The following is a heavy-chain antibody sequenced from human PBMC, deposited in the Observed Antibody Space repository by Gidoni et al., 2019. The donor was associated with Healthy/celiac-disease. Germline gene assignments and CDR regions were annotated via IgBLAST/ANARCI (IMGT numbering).Heavy chain of an antibody. CDR2: ISSSSSYI. Sequence: EVQLVESGGGLVKPGGSLRLSCAASAFTFSSYSMNWVRQAPGKGLEWVSSISSSSSYIYYADSVKGRFTISRDNAKNSLYLQMNSLRAEDTAVYYCASVTNYYDFWSGNGMDVWGQGTTVTVSS. CDR1: AFTFSSYS. D-gene: IGHD3-3*01. V-gene: IGHV3-21*01. J-gene: IGHJ6*02. CDR3: ASVTNYYDFWSGNGMDV.